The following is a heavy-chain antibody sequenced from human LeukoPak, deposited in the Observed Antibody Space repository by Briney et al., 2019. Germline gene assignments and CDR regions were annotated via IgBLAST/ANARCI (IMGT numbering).Heavy chain of an antibody. CDR3: ARVPIYCTTTTCLREAFDI. Sequence: ASVKVSCKASGYTFTDYYMHWVRQASGQGLEWMGWINANNGDTNYAQKFQGWVTMTRDTSISTAYMELTRLGSDDTAVYYCARVPIYCTTTTCLREAFDIWGQGTLVTVSS. CDR1: GYTFTDYY. D-gene: IGHD2-2*01. J-gene: IGHJ3*02. V-gene: IGHV1-2*04. CDR2: INANNGDT.